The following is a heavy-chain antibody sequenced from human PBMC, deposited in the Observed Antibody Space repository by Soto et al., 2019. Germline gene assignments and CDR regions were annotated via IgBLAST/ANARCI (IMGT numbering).Heavy chain of an antibody. V-gene: IGHV4-39*01. CDR3: ASVAFYDSSGYYYFDAFDI. J-gene: IGHJ3*02. CDR2: IYYSGST. D-gene: IGHD3-22*01. CDR1: GGSISSSSYY. Sequence: SETLSLTCTVSGGSISSSSYYWGWIRQPPGKGLEWIGSIYYSGSTYYNPSLKSRVTISVDTSKNQFSLKLRSVTAADTAVYYCASVAFYDSSGYYYFDAFDIWGQGTMVTVSS.